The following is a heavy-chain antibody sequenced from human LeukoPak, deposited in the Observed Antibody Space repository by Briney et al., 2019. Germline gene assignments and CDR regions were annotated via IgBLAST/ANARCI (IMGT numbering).Heavy chain of an antibody. CDR3: ARDLVGVVGGLPYWYFDL. J-gene: IGHJ2*01. CDR2: IYNTGRT. V-gene: IGHV4-61*02. Sequence: SRTLSLTCTVSGGSISSPGSFWSWIRQPAGKGLEWIGRIYNTGRTNYNPSLKSRVVISVDKSKNHFSLNLSSVTAADTAIYYCARDLVGVVGGLPYWYFDLWGRGTLVSVSS. CDR1: GGSISSPGSF. D-gene: IGHD2-15*01.